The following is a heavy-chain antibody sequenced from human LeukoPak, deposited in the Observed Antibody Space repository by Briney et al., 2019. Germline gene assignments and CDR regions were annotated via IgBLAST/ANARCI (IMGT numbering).Heavy chain of an antibody. Sequence: GGSLRLSCAASRFSFSNSWMHWVGQTPGKGLEWVSSIRGDGGDTTYADSVKGRFTISRDNAKNTLYLQMNSLRADDTAVYYCAAEHDGFDIWGQGTMVTVSS. J-gene: IGHJ3*02. CDR3: AAEHDGFDI. CDR2: IRGDGGDT. V-gene: IGHV3-74*01. CDR1: RFSFSNSW.